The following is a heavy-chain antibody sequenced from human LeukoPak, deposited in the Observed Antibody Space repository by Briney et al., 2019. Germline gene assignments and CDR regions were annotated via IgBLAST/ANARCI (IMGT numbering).Heavy chain of an antibody. J-gene: IGHJ3*02. CDR1: GYTFTGHY. D-gene: IGHD6-25*01. V-gene: IGHV1-8*02. CDR2: MNPNSGNT. Sequence: ASVKVSCKASGYTFTGHYMHWVRQATGQGLEWMGWMNPNSGNTGYAQKFQGRVTMTRNTSISTAYMELSSLRSEDTAVYYCARGLRSSEAFDIWGQGTMVTVSS. CDR3: ARGLRSSEAFDI.